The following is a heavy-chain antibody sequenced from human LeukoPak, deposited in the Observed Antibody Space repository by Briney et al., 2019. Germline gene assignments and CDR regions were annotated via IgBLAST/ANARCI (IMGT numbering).Heavy chain of an antibody. CDR3: ATDRGGATTFAY. V-gene: IGHV1-24*01. CDR2: FDPEDGET. J-gene: IGHJ4*02. Sequence: GASVKVSCKVSGYTLTELSMHWVRQAPGKGREWMGGFDPEDGETIYAQKFQGRVTMTEDTSTDTAYMELSSLRSEDTAVYYCATDRGGATTFAYWGQGTLVTVSS. CDR1: GYTLTELS. D-gene: IGHD1-26*01.